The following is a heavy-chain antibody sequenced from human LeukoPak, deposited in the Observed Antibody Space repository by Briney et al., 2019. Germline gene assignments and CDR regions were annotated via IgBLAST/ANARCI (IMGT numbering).Heavy chain of an antibody. CDR1: GFSFSSYA. Sequence: GGSLRLSCATSGFSFSSYAMSWVRQAPGKGLEWVANIKQDGSEKYYVDSVKGRFTISRDNAKNSLYLQMNSLRAEDTAVYYCARDYYYDSSVGVDYWGQGTLVTVSS. D-gene: IGHD3-22*01. CDR3: ARDYYYDSSVGVDY. J-gene: IGHJ4*02. CDR2: IKQDGSEK. V-gene: IGHV3-7*01.